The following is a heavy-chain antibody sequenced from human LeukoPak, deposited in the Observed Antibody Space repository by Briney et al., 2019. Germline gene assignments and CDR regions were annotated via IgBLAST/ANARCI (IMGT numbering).Heavy chain of an antibody. V-gene: IGHV4-34*01. D-gene: IGHD2/OR15-2a*01. J-gene: IGHJ4*02. CDR1: GGSFSGYY. CDR2: INHSGST. Sequence: SETLSLTCAVYGGSFSGYYWSWIRQPPGKGLEWIGEINHSGSTNYNLSLKSRVTISVDTSKNQFSLKLSSVTAADTAVYYCAGTTRELDYWGQGTLVTVSS. CDR3: AGTTRELDY.